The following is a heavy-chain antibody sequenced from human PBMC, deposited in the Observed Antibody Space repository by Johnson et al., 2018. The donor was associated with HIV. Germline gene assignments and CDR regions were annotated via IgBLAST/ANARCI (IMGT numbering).Heavy chain of an antibody. Sequence: QLVESGGGLVQPGRSLRLSCAASGFTFHDYDIHWVRQAPGKGLEWVSGISWNSATKDYADSVKGRFTISRDNAKNSLYLQMNSLRAEDTALYYCARGIVVVTRGPGSDAFDIWGPGTMVTVSS. CDR1: GFTFHDYD. CDR3: ARGIVVVTRGPGSDAFDI. CDR2: ISWNSATK. D-gene: IGHD3-22*01. J-gene: IGHJ3*02. V-gene: IGHV3-9*01.